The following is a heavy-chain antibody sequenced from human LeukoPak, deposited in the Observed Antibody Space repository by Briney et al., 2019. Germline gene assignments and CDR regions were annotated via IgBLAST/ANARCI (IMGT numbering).Heavy chain of an antibody. CDR2: IRSKDNSYAT. CDR3: AVAGQGYFQH. Sequence: GGSLRLSCAASGFTFSGSAMHWVRQASGKGLEWVGRIRSKDNSYATAYAASVKGRFTISRDDSKNTAYLQMNSLKTEDTAVYYCAVAGQGYFQHWGQGTLVTVSS. V-gene: IGHV3-73*01. J-gene: IGHJ1*01. D-gene: IGHD6-19*01. CDR1: GFTFSGSA.